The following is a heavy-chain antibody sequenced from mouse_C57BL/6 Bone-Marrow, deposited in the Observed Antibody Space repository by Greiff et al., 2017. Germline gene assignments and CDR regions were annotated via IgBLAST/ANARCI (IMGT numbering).Heavy chain of an antibody. J-gene: IGHJ2*01. CDR3: ARGGDY. Sequence: VQLQQSGPELVKPGASVKISCKASGYTFTDYYMNWVKQSHGKSLEWIGDINPNNGGTSYNQKFKGKATLTVDKSSSTAYMELRSLPSEDSAVYYCARGGDYWGQGTTLTVSS. CDR1: GYTFTDYY. CDR2: INPNNGGT. V-gene: IGHV1-26*01.